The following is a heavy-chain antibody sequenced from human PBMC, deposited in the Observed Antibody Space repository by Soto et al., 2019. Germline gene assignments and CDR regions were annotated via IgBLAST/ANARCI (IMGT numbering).Heavy chain of an antibody. V-gene: IGHV3-30*18. J-gene: IGHJ4*02. CDR1: GFTFTNYG. CDR3: AKEGLAYCGGDCYAFDY. Sequence: QVQLVESRGGVVQPGRSLRLSCAASGFTFTNYGMHWVRQAPGKGLEWVAVISYDGSNKNYADSVKGRFAISRDDSKNALYLQMNSLRPEDTAVYYCAKEGLAYCGGDCYAFDYWGQGILVTVSS. CDR2: ISYDGSNK. D-gene: IGHD2-21*02.